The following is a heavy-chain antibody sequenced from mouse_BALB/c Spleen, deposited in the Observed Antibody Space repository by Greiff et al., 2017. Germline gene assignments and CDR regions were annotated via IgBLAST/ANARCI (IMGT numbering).Heavy chain of an antibody. CDR1: GFNIKDTY. Sequence: EVQLVESGAELVKPGASVKLSCTASGFNIKDTYMHWVKQRPEQGLEWIGRIDPANGNTKYDPKFQGKATITADTSSNTAYLQLSSLTSEDTAVYYCARPLYGSSYDYAMDYWGQGTSVTVSS. D-gene: IGHD1-1*01. CDR2: IDPANGNT. V-gene: IGHV14-3*02. J-gene: IGHJ4*01. CDR3: ARPLYGSSYDYAMDY.